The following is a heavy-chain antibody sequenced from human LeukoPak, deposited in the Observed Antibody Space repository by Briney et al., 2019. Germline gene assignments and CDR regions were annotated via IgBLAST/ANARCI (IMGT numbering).Heavy chain of an antibody. D-gene: IGHD1-20*01. CDR3: GRDVYNFPPKS. Sequence: GGSLRLSCAASGFTFSSYWMTWVRQAPGKGLEWVANLKPDGSDKYYVDSVKGRFTISRDNAKNSLYLQMNSLRAEDTAVYYCGRDVYNFPPKSGGKGPLVTVSS. CDR1: GFTFSSYW. CDR2: LKPDGSDK. J-gene: IGHJ4*02. V-gene: IGHV3-7*01.